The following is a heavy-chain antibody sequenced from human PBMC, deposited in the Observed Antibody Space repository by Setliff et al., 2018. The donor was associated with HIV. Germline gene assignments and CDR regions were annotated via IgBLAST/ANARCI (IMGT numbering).Heavy chain of an antibody. D-gene: IGHD6-13*01. J-gene: IGHJ4*02. CDR3: AKAKTQL. CDR2: ISSGIDTT. V-gene: IGHV3-23*01. CDR1: GITFSSYW. Sequence: GGSLRLSCVASGITFSSYWMSWVRQAPGKGLEWVSAISSGIDTTYYADSVKGRFTISRDNSKNTLYLQMNSLRAEDTATYYCAKAKTQLWGQGTLVTVSS.